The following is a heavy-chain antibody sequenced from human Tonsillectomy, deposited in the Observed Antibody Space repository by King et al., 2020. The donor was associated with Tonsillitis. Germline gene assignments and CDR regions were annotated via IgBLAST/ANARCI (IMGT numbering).Heavy chain of an antibody. CDR1: AGSISTSSFY. CDR3: ARLSSGWYLDY. Sequence: QLQESGPGLVKPSETLSLTCTVSAGSISTSSFYLGWVRQPPGKGLEWIGSIYFSGRMNHNPSLRSRVSMFVDPSKNQFSLRLRSVTVADTAIYYCARLSSGWYLDYWGQGTLVTVSS. J-gene: IGHJ4*02. CDR2: IYFSGRM. V-gene: IGHV4-39*01. D-gene: IGHD6-19*01.